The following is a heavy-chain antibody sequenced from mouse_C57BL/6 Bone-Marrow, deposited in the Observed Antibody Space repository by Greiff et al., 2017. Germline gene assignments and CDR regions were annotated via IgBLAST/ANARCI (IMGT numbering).Heavy chain of an antibody. CDR3: ARNWD. D-gene: IGHD4-1*01. Sequence: EVKLVESGGGLVKPGGSLKLSCAASGFTFSSYAMSWVRQTPEKRLEWVATISDGGSYTYYPDNVKGRFTISRDNAKNNLYLQMSHLKSEDTAMYYCARNWDWGQGTTLTVSS. V-gene: IGHV5-4*03. CDR1: GFTFSSYA. J-gene: IGHJ2*01. CDR2: ISDGGSYT.